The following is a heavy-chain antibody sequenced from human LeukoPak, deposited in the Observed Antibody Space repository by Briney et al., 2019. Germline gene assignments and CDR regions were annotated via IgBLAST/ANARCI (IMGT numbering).Heavy chain of an antibody. CDR3: AGGGGLDV. J-gene: IGHJ6*02. V-gene: IGHV3-7*03. D-gene: IGHD3-16*01. Sequence: GGSLRLSCAASGFTFGSYWMNWARQAPGKGLEWVASINHNGNVNYYVDSVKGRFTISRDNAKNSLYLQMSNLRAEDTAVYFCAGGGGLDVWGQGATVTVSS. CDR2: INHNGNVN. CDR1: GFTFGSYW.